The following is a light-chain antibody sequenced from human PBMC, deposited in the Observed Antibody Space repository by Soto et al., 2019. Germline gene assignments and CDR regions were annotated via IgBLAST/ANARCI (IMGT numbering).Light chain of an antibody. CDR2: AAS. CDR3: LQHNTYRWT. V-gene: IGKV1-17*01. J-gene: IGKJ1*01. Sequence: DIQMTQSPSSLSASVGDRVIITCRASQGIGDDLGWYQQKPGKAPKRLIYAASSLPSGVPSRFSGSGSGTDFTLTISGLRRDDFASYYCLQHNTYRWTFGAGTRVEVK. CDR1: QGIGDD.